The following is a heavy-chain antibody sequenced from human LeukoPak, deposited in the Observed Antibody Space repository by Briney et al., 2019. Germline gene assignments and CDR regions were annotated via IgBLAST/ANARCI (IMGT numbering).Heavy chain of an antibody. Sequence: GGSLRLSCVASGFTFRSYDMFWVRQPTGKGLEWVSGIGTAGDTNYADSVKGRFTISRENAKTSLYLQMNSLRAGDTAVYYCARGSSYDILSRYYGMDVWGQGTTVTVSS. V-gene: IGHV3-13*04. CDR3: ARGSSYDILSRYYGMDV. J-gene: IGHJ6*02. CDR1: GFTFRSYD. D-gene: IGHD3-9*01. CDR2: IGTAGDT.